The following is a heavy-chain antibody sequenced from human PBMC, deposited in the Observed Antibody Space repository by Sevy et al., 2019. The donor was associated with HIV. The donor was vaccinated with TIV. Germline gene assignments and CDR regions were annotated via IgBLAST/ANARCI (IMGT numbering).Heavy chain of an antibody. Sequence: SETLSLTCTVSGGSISSSSYYWGWIRQPPGKGLEWIGNIYDSGSTYYNPSLNSRATISVDTSKNQFSLKLSSVTAADTAVYYCARLLELGIQIDYWGQGTLVTVSS. V-gene: IGHV4-39*01. CDR2: IYDSGST. CDR3: ARLLELGIQIDY. CDR1: GGSISSSSYY. J-gene: IGHJ4*02. D-gene: IGHD7-27*01.